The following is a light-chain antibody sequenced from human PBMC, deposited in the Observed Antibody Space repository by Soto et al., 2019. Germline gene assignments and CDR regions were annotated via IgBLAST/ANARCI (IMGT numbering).Light chain of an antibody. CDR3: SSYTTTIRV. CDR2: DVS. V-gene: IGLV2-14*01. J-gene: IGLJ3*02. Sequence: QSVLTQPASVSGSPGQSITISCTGTSSDVGGYNYVSWYQQHPGKAPKLMIYDVSNRPSGVSIRFSGSKSGNTASLTISGLQAEDEADYYCSSYTTTIRVFGGGTKVTVL. CDR1: SSDVGGYNY.